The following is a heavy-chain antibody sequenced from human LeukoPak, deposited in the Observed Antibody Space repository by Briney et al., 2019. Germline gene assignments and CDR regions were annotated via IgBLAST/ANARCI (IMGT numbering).Heavy chain of an antibody. V-gene: IGHV3-53*01. D-gene: IGHD3-22*01. CDR1: GFTVSSNY. J-gene: IGHJ4*02. CDR2: IYSGGST. CDR3: ARAEYYYDSSGYYYDY. Sequence: GGSLRLSCAASGFTVSSNYMSWVCQAPGKGLEWVSVIYSGGSTYYADSVKGRFTISRDNSKNTLYLQMNSLRAEDTAVYYCARAEYYYDSSGYYYDYWGQGTLVTVSS.